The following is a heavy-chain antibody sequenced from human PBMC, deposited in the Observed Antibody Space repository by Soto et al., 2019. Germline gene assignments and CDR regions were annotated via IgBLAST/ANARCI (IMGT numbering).Heavy chain of an antibody. Sequence: GSLRLSCEVTGFTFRNYAMQWVRQAPGKGLEWVAVISHDGSSQYYADSMRGRFTISRANSKTTLYLEINSLRTDDTAIYYCAKATSAYPYGYFDFWGQGTVVTVSS. CDR3: AKATSAYPYGYFDF. J-gene: IGHJ4*02. V-gene: IGHV3-30*04. CDR2: ISHDGSSQ. CDR1: GFTFRNYA. D-gene: IGHD3-10*01.